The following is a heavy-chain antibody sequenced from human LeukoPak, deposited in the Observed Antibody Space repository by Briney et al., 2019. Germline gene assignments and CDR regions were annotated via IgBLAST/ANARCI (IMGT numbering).Heavy chain of an antibody. D-gene: IGHD2-2*02. CDR2: ISYDGSNK. Sequence: GGSLRLSCAASGFTFSSYAMHWVRQAPGKGLEWVAVISYDGSNKYYADSVKGRFTISRDNSKNTLYLQMNSLRAEDTAVYYCAREAGYCSSTSCYIYYYYYGMDVWGQGTTVTVSS. V-gene: IGHV3-30-3*01. J-gene: IGHJ6*02. CDR1: GFTFSSYA. CDR3: AREAGYCSSTSCYIYYYYYGMDV.